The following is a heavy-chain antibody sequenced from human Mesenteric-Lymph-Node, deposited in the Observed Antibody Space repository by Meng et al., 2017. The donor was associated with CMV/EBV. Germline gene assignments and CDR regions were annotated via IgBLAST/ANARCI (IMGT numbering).Heavy chain of an antibody. Sequence: QQWGAGVWKPSDTLSVSCAVYGGSFSGYYWNWLRQSPEKGLEWIGEINHSGSTTYNPSFTSRIIISVDTSTNQISLNMSSVTAADTAVYYCARGSSYDILTGYFDYWGQGALVTVSS. D-gene: IGHD3-9*01. CDR1: GGSFSGYY. CDR3: ARGSSYDILTGYFDY. V-gene: IGHV4-34*02. J-gene: IGHJ4*02. CDR2: INHSGST.